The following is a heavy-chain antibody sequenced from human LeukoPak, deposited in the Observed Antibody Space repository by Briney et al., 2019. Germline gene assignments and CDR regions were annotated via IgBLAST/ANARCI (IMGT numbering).Heavy chain of an antibody. CDR2: IYYSGST. CDR3: ARQVFFCSGGSCYSFFDY. CDR1: GGSISSYY. V-gene: IGHV4-59*08. D-gene: IGHD2-15*01. J-gene: IGHJ4*02. Sequence: SETLSLTCTVSGGSISSYYWSWIRQPPGKGLEWIGYIYYSGSTNYNPSLKSRVTISVDTSKNQFSLKLSSVTAADTAVYYCARQVFFCSGGSCYSFFDYWGQGTLVTVSS.